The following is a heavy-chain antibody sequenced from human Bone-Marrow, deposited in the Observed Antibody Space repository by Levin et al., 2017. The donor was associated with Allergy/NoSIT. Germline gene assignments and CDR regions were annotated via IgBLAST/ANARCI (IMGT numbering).Heavy chain of an antibody. Sequence: LSLTCAASGFTFSIYSMNWVRQAPGKGLEWVSYIGSSSGTIYYADSVKGRFTISRDNAENSLYLQVNSLRAEDTAVYYCARDRYCSSTSCYAGFDYWGQGTLVTVS. CDR1: GFTFSIYS. CDR2: IGSSSGTI. J-gene: IGHJ4*02. D-gene: IGHD2-2*01. CDR3: ARDRYCSSTSCYAGFDY. V-gene: IGHV3-48*01.